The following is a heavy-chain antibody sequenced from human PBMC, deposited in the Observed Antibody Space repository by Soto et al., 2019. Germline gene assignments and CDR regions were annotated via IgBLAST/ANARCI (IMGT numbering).Heavy chain of an antibody. V-gene: IGHV3-64D*08. D-gene: IGHD3-22*01. Sequence: PGGSLRLSCSASGFTFSSYAMHWVRQAPGKGLEYVSAISSNGGSTYYADSVKGRFTISRDNSKNTLYLQMSSLRAEDTAVYYCVTDAYNYYDSSGFYPTSFDYWGQGTLVTVSS. CDR2: ISSNGGST. CDR3: VTDAYNYYDSSGFYPTSFDY. J-gene: IGHJ4*02. CDR1: GFTFSSYA.